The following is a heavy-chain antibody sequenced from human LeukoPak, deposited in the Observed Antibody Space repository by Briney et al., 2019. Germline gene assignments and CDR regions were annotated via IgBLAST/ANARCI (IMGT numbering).Heavy chain of an antibody. D-gene: IGHD3-10*01. CDR3: ARSGSTYYYGTDV. V-gene: IGHV3-33*01. CDR2: IWYDGTDK. J-gene: IGHJ6*02. CDR1: GFTFSSYG. Sequence: GRSLRLTCAASGFTFSSYGMHWVRQGPGKGLEWVTFIWYDGTDKNYADSVKGRFTISRDNSENTLYLQMNSLRAEDTAVYYCARSGSTYYYGTDVWGQGTTVTVSS.